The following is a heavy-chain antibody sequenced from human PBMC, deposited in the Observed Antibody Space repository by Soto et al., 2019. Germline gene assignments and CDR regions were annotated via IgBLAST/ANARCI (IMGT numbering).Heavy chain of an antibody. D-gene: IGHD1-26*01. CDR1: GFTVSNYY. CDR3: SCGKSSDAYNPLGY. J-gene: IGHJ4*02. CDR2: IYTAGPT. V-gene: IGHV3-53*01. Sequence: GGSLRLSCAASGFTVSNYYMSWVRQAPGRGLQWVSVIYTAGPTYYADSVKGRFTISRDESKNTLYFQMDNLRAEDTATYYCSCGKSSDAYNPLGYSGPGTLVSVSS.